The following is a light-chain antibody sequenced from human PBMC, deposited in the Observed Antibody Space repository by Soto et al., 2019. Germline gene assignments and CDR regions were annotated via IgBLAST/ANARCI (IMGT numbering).Light chain of an antibody. CDR2: GAS. CDR1: QSVSNNY. J-gene: IGKJ1*01. Sequence: IVLTQSPGTLSLSPGERATLSCRASQSVSNNYLAWYQKKPGKAPRLLIYGASNRATGIPDRFSGSGSGTDFTLTISRMAAEDFAVYYCQQYGSSGTFGQGTKVDIK. CDR3: QQYGSSGT. V-gene: IGKV3-20*01.